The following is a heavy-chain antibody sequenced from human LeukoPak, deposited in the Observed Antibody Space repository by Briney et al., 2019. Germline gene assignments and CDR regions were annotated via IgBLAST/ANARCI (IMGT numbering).Heavy chain of an antibody. CDR3: ASSLGWLGSGFDY. D-gene: IGHD3-3*01. Sequence: SETLSLTCTDSGGSISSGDYYWSWVRQPPGKGLEWIGYIYYSGSTYYNPSLKSRVTISVDTSKNQFSLKLSSVTAADTAVYYCASSLGWLGSGFDYWGQGTLVTVSS. CDR2: IYYSGST. J-gene: IGHJ4*02. V-gene: IGHV4-30-4*01. CDR1: GGSISSGDYY.